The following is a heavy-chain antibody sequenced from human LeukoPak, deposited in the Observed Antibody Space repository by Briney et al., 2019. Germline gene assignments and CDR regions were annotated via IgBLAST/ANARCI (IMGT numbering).Heavy chain of an antibody. CDR1: GGSISSYY. J-gene: IGHJ5*02. Sequence: PSETLSLTCTVSGGSISSYYWSWIRQPAGKGLEWIGRIYTSGSTNYNPSLKSRVTMSVDTSKNQFSLKLSSVTAADTAVYYCASLAVAGQHPPFDPWGQGTLVTVSS. CDR2: IYTSGST. D-gene: IGHD6-19*01. V-gene: IGHV4-4*07. CDR3: ASLAVAGQHPPFDP.